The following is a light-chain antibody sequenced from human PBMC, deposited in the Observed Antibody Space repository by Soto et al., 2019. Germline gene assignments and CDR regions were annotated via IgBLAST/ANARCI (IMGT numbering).Light chain of an antibody. Sequence: EILLTQSPATLSLSPWERATLSCRASQSVSSYLAWYQQKPGQAPRLLIYDASNRATGIPARFSGSGSGTDFTLTISSLEPEDFAVYYCQQRSNWPPPTFGPGTKVDIK. V-gene: IGKV3-11*01. J-gene: IGKJ3*01. CDR1: QSVSSY. CDR2: DAS. CDR3: QQRSNWPPPT.